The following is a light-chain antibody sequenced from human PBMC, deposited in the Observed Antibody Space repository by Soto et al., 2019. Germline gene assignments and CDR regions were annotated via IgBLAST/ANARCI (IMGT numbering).Light chain of an antibody. V-gene: IGKV3-11*01. J-gene: IGKJ5*01. CDR3: QQRAGSIT. CDR2: DAS. CDR1: QTVSNQ. Sequence: EIVLTQSPVTLSLSPGERATLSCRASQTVSNQLAWYQQKPGQAPRLLIYDASRRVTGIPARFSGSWSGTDFTLTLSRLEPEDVAVYYCQQRAGSITFGHGTRLEIK.